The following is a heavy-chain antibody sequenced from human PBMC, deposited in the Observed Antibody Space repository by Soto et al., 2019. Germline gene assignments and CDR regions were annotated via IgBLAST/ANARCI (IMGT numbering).Heavy chain of an antibody. Sequence: QVQLVQSGAEVKKPGSSVKVSCKASGGTFSSYAISWVRQAPGQGLEWMGGIIPIFGTANYAQKFQGRVTITADKSTSTAYMELSSLRSEDTAVYYCARAPAPSPLPYYYDSSGYYAWGQGTLVTVSS. CDR1: GGTFSSYA. V-gene: IGHV1-69*06. CDR3: ARAPAPSPLPYYYDSSGYYA. J-gene: IGHJ4*02. CDR2: IIPIFGTA. D-gene: IGHD3-22*01.